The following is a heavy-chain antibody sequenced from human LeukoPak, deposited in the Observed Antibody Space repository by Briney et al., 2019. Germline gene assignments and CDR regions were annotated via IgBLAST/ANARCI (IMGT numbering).Heavy chain of an antibody. CDR3: AKDYIAAAGAFDI. D-gene: IGHD6-13*01. J-gene: IGHJ3*02. CDR1: GFTFDDYA. Sequence: GRSLRLSCAASGFTFDDYAMHWVRQAPGKGLEWVSGISWNSGSIGYADSVKGRFTISRDNAKNSPYLQMNSLRAEDTALYYCAKDYIAAAGAFDIWGQGTMVTVSS. CDR2: ISWNSGSI. V-gene: IGHV3-9*01.